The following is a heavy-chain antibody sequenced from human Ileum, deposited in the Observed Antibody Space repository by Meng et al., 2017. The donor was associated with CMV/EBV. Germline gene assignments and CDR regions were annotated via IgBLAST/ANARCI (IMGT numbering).Heavy chain of an antibody. CDR3: ARGLLLEWLLFHYGMDV. V-gene: IGHV4-34*01. Sequence: SETLSLTCAVYGGSFSGYYWSWIRQPPGKGLEWIGEINHSGSTNYNPSLKSRVTISVDTSKNQFSLKLSSVTAADTAVYYWARGLLLEWLLFHYGMDVWGQGTTVTVSS. CDR1: GGSFSGYY. J-gene: IGHJ6*02. CDR2: INHSGST. D-gene: IGHD3-3*01.